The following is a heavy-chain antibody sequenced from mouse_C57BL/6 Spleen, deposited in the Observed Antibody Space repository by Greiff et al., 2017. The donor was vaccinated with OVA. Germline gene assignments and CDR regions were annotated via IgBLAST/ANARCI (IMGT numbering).Heavy chain of an antibody. D-gene: IGHD4-1*01. Sequence: EVKLVESGGGLVQPKGSLKLSCAASGFSFNTYAMNWVRQAPGKGLEWVARIRSKSNNYATYYADSVKDRFTISRDDSESMLYLQMNNLKTEDTAMYYCVRRTGTGAMDYWGQGTSVTVSS. CDR2: IRSKSNNYAT. J-gene: IGHJ4*01. CDR1: GFSFNTYA. CDR3: VRRTGTGAMDY. V-gene: IGHV10-1*01.